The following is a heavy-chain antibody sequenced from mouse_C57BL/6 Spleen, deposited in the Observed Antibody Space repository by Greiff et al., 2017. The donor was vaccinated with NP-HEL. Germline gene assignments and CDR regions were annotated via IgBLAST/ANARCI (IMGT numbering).Heavy chain of an antibody. CDR3: ARDLNYRYFDV. Sequence: EVQLVESGGGLVKPGGSLKLSCAASGFTFSSYAMSWVRQTPEKRLEWVATISDGGSYTYYPDNVKGRFTISRDNAKNNLYLQMSHLKSEDTAMYYCARDLNYRYFDVWGTGTTVTVSS. J-gene: IGHJ1*03. V-gene: IGHV5-4*01. CDR2: ISDGGSYT. D-gene: IGHD1-1*02. CDR1: GFTFSSYA.